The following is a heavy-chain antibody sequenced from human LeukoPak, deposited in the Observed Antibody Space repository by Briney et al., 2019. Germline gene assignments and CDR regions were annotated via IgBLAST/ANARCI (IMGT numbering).Heavy chain of an antibody. J-gene: IGHJ4*02. CDR3: AKWGTDYGDGCGY. D-gene: IGHD4-17*01. Sequence: GGSLRLSCAASGFTFSSYAMSWARQAPGKGLEWVSAISGSGGSTYYADSVKGRFTISRDNSKNTLYLQMNSLRAEDTAVYYCAKWGTDYGDGCGYWGQGTLVTVSS. CDR2: ISGSGGST. V-gene: IGHV3-23*01. CDR1: GFTFSSYA.